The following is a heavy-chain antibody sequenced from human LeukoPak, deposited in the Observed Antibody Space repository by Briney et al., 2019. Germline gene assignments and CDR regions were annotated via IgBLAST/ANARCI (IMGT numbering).Heavy chain of an antibody. CDR3: ARDLTTVTSYYFDY. CDR1: GYTFTGYY. Sequence: ASVKVSCKASGYTFTGYYMHWVRQAPGQGLEWMRRINPNSGGTNYAQKFQGRVTMTRDTSISTAYMELSRLRSDDTAVYYCARDLTTVTSYYFDYWGQGTLVTVSS. CDR2: INPNSGGT. V-gene: IGHV1-2*06. J-gene: IGHJ4*02. D-gene: IGHD4-17*01.